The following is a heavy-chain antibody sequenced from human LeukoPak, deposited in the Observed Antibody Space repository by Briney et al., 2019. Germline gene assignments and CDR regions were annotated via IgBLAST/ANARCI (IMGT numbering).Heavy chain of an antibody. CDR1: VGTPIASV. D-gene: IGHD1-26*01. J-gene: IGHJ5*02. Sequence: GGGLRLSPAASVGTPIASVMHAGREGFWKGVEWVCRIRGEANGSATDYAASVKGRFTISRDDSKNTAYLQMNSLKAEDTAVYYCTRHLNPRGSYHNWFDAWGQGTLVTASS. CDR2: IRGEANGSAT. CDR3: TRHLNPRGSYHNWFDA. V-gene: IGHV3-73*01.